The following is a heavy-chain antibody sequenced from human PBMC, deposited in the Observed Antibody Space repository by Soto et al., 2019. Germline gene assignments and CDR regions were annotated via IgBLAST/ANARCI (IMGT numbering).Heavy chain of an antibody. Sequence: KPSETLSLTCAVCGGSFSGYYWSWIRQPPGKGLEWIGEINHSGSTNYDPSLKSRVSISVDTSKNQFSLKLSSVTAADTAVYYCARGRRITIFGVVLGNYYGMDVWGQGTTVTVSS. CDR3: ARGRRITIFGVVLGNYYGMDV. CDR1: GGSFSGYY. CDR2: INHSGST. J-gene: IGHJ6*02. V-gene: IGHV4-34*01. D-gene: IGHD3-3*01.